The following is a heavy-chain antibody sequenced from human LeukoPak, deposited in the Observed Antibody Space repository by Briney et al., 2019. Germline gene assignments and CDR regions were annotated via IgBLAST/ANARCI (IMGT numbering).Heavy chain of an antibody. Sequence: PGGSLRLSCVVSGFSFDDYAMHWVRQGPGKALEWVSVISWDGNKVAYADSVKGRFTISRDNAKNSLYLQMTSLRPEDTAFYYCANDRPVATTLHHFDHWGLGTLVTVSS. V-gene: IGHV3-9*01. CDR1: GFSFDDYA. CDR3: ANDRPVATTLHHFDH. J-gene: IGHJ4*02. CDR2: ISWDGNKV. D-gene: IGHD1-26*01.